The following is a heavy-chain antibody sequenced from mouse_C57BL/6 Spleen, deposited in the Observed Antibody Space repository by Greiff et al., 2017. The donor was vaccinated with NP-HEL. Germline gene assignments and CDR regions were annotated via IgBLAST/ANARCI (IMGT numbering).Heavy chain of an antibody. J-gene: IGHJ4*01. Sequence: VQLQQSGPELVKPGASVKISCKASGYAFSSSWMNWVKQRPGKGLEWIGRIYPGDGDTNYNGKFKGKATLTADKSSSTAYMQLSRLASEDSAVYFCARGARDYDGAMDYWGQGTSVTVSS. D-gene: IGHD2-4*01. V-gene: IGHV1-82*01. CDR2: IYPGDGDT. CDR1: GYAFSSSW. CDR3: ARGARDYDGAMDY.